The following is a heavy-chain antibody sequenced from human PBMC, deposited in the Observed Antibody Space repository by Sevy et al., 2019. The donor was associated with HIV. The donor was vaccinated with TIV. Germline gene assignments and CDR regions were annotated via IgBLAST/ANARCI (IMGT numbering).Heavy chain of an antibody. V-gene: IGHV1-69*06. CDR3: STLRVGATPYYYMDV. CDR1: GGTFSSYA. Sequence: ASVKVSCKASGGTFSSYAISWVRQAPGQGLEWMGGIIPIFGTANYAQKFQGRVTITADKSTSTAYMELSSLRSEDTAVYYCSTLRVGATPYYYMDVWGKRTTVTVSS. D-gene: IGHD1-26*01. CDR2: IIPIFGTA. J-gene: IGHJ6*03.